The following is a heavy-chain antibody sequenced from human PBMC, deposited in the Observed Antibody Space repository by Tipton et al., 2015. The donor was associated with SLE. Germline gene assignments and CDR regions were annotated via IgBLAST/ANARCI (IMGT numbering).Heavy chain of an antibody. Sequence: TLSLTCTVSDDSITNYYWNWIRQPPGKGLEWIGYVYYSGSTNYNPSLKSRVTISVDKSKNQFSLRLSSVTAADTAVYYCASGILTGYAAFDIWGPGTMVTVSS. D-gene: IGHD3-9*01. V-gene: IGHV4-59*01. CDR1: DDSITNYY. CDR2: VYYSGST. CDR3: ASGILTGYAAFDI. J-gene: IGHJ3*02.